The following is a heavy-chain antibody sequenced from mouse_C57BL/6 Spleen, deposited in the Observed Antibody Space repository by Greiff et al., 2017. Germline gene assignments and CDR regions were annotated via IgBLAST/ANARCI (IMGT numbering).Heavy chain of an antibody. CDR3: ARRRPGPFDY. J-gene: IGHJ2*01. D-gene: IGHD4-1*01. Sequence: VQLQQPGAELVRPGSSVKLSCKASGYTFTSYWMDWVKQRPGQGLEWIGNIYPSDSETPYNQKFKDKATLTVDKSSSTAYMQLSSLTSEDSAVYYCARRRPGPFDYWGQGTTLTVST. CDR1: GYTFTSYW. CDR2: IYPSDSET. V-gene: IGHV1-61*01.